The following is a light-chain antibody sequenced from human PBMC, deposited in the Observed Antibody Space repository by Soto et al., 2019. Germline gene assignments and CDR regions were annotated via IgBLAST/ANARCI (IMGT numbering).Light chain of an antibody. CDR2: DVS. Sequence: QSVLTQPASVSGSPGQSITFSCTGTSSDVGGYNYVSWYQHHPGKAPKLMIYDVSNRPSGVSNRFSGSKSGNTASLTISGLQAEDGADYYCSSYTSSSTLVVFGGGTQLTVL. J-gene: IGLJ2*01. CDR1: SSDVGGYNY. CDR3: SSYTSSSTLVV. V-gene: IGLV2-14*03.